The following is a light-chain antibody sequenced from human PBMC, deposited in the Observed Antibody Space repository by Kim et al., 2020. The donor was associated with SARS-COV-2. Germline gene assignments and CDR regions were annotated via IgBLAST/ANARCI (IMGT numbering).Light chain of an antibody. CDR1: QTVVNN. CDR2: AAS. V-gene: IGKV3-15*01. CDR3: QQYNDWPSIT. J-gene: IGKJ5*01. Sequence: PGERATPSCRASQTVVNNLAWYQQKPGQAPRLLIYAASTRANGIAARFSGSGSGTDFTLTITSLQSEDSAVYYCQQYNDWPSITFGRGTRLE.